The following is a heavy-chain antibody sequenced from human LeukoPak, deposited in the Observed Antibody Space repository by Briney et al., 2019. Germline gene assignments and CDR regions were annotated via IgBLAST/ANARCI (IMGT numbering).Heavy chain of an antibody. J-gene: IGHJ4*02. CDR2: ISGSGGST. V-gene: IGHV3-23*01. CDR1: GFTFSSYA. CDR3: ANNRGDTAMVLYFDY. D-gene: IGHD5-18*01. Sequence: GGSLRLSCAASGFTFSSYAMSWVRQAPGKGLEWVSAISGSGGSTYYADSVEGRFTISRDNSKNTLYLQMNSLRAEDTAVYYCANNRGDTAMVLYFDYWGQGTLVTVSS.